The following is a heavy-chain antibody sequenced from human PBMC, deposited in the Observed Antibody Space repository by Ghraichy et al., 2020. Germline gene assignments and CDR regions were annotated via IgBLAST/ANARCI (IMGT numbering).Heavy chain of an antibody. V-gene: IGHV3-23*01. CDR3: AKGWEPFDY. Sequence: GSLNISCAASGSTFSSYAMSWVRQAPGKGLEWVSAISASGGSTYYADSVKGRFTISGDNSKNTLYLQMNSLRAEDTAVYYCAKGWEPFDYWGRGTLVTVSS. CDR1: GSTFSSYA. D-gene: IGHD1-26*01. CDR2: ISASGGST. J-gene: IGHJ4*02.